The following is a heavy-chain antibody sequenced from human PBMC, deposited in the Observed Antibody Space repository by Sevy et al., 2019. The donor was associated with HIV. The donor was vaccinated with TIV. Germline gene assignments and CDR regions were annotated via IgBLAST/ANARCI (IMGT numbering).Heavy chain of an antibody. J-gene: IGHJ6*02. CDR3: ARDCSSTSCLWGLDV. D-gene: IGHD2-2*01. Sequence: GGSLRLSCAASGFTFSNYWMSWVRQAPGKGLEWVANIKRAGSEKYYMASVKGRFTISRDHAKNSLYLQINSRRAEDTAMYYCARDCSSTSCLWGLDVWGQGTTVTVSS. V-gene: IGHV3-7*03. CDR1: GFTFSNYW. CDR2: IKRAGSEK.